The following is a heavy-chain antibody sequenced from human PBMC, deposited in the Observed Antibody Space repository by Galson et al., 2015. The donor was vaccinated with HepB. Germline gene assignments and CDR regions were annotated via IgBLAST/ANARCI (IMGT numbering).Heavy chain of an antibody. Sequence: SVKVSCKASGYTFTDYHLHWVRQAPGQGLEWMGWINPNSGGTNYAQKFQGWVTMTRDTSISTAYMELSRLRSDDTAVYYCARAGRQLWLRQSPNNWFDPWGQGTLVTVSS. CDR3: ARAGRQLWLRQSPNNWFDP. D-gene: IGHD5-18*01. J-gene: IGHJ5*02. CDR2: INPNSGGT. V-gene: IGHV1-2*04. CDR1: GYTFTDYH.